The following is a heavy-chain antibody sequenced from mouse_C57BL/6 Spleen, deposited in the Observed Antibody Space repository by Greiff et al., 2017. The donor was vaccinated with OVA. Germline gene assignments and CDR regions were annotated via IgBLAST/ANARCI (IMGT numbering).Heavy chain of an antibody. V-gene: IGHV1-82*01. CDR2: IYPGDGDT. J-gene: IGHJ4*01. Sequence: VKLMESGPELVKPGASVKISCKASGYAFSSSWMNWVKQRPGKGLEWIGRIYPGDGDTNYNGKFKGKATLTADKSSSTAYMQLSSLTSEDSAVYFCARPSISPYAMDYWGQGTSVTVSS. CDR1: GYAFSSSW. CDR3: ARPSISPYAMDY.